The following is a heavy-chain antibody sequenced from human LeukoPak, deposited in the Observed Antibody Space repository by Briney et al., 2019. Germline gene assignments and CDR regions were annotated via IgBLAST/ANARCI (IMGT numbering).Heavy chain of an antibody. J-gene: IGHJ6*02. CDR1: GFTFSSYA. Sequence: GGSLRLSCAASGFTFSSYAMSWVRQAPGKGLEWVSAISGSGGSTYYADSVKGRFTISRDNSKNTLYLQMNSLRAEDTAVYYCAKDLTDYYYYYGMGVWGQGTTVTVSS. V-gene: IGHV3-23*01. CDR3: AKDLTDYYYYYGMGV. D-gene: IGHD1-14*01. CDR2: ISGSGGST.